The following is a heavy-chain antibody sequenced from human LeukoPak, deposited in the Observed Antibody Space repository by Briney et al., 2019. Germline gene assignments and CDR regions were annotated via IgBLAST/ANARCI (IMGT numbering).Heavy chain of an antibody. Sequence: PGGSLRLSCAASGFTFSFYGMHWVRQAPGKGLEWVAFIRKDGSNQFYADSVKGRLTISRDNSKNTVYLQMNSLRPEDTALYHCAKDITESGSYDFDYWGQGILVTVSS. J-gene: IGHJ4*02. CDR2: IRKDGSNQ. V-gene: IGHV3-30*02. CDR1: GFTFSFYG. CDR3: AKDITESGSYDFDY. D-gene: IGHD1-26*01.